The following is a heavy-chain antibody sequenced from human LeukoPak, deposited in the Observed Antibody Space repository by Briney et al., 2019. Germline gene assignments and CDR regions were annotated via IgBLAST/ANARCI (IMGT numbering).Heavy chain of an antibody. Sequence: GALRLSCAASGFTLSNYSMNWGRQAPGEGVGGVSYISTTTSAIYYADSVKGRFTVSRDNAKSSLYLQMNSLRADDTAVYYCARAPYGEWGGSDYWGQGTLVTVSS. CDR2: ISTTTSAI. D-gene: IGHD4-17*01. J-gene: IGHJ4*02. CDR1: GFTLSNYS. CDR3: ARAPYGEWGGSDY. V-gene: IGHV3-48*01.